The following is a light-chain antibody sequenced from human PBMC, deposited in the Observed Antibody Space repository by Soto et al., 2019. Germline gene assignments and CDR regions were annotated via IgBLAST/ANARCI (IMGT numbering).Light chain of an antibody. CDR3: QQSRNWPLT. J-gene: IGKJ4*01. CDR2: DAS. CDR1: QSVSSN. Sequence: EIVLTQSPATLSLSPGERATLSCRASQSVSSNLAWYQQKPGQAPRLLIYDASNRATGIPVRFSGSGSGTDFTLTISSLEPEDFAVYYCQQSRNWPLTFGGGTNVEIK. V-gene: IGKV3-11*01.